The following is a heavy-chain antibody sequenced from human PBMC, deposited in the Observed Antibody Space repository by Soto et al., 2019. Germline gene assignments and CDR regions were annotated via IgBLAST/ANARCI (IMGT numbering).Heavy chain of an antibody. D-gene: IGHD2-15*01. CDR2: INSDGGST. V-gene: IGHV3-74*01. CDR3: VRTSLVVAAATREDY. Sequence: GGSLRLSCAASGFTFSSYWMHWVCQAPGKGLVWVSRINSDGGSTSYADSVKGRFTISRDNAKNTLYLQMNSLRAEDTAVYYCVRTSLVVAAATREDYWGQGTLVTVSS. J-gene: IGHJ4*02. CDR1: GFTFSSYW.